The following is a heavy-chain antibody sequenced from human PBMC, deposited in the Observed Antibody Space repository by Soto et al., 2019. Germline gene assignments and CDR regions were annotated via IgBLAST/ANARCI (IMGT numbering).Heavy chain of an antibody. V-gene: IGHV3-11*01. CDR2: ISSSGAGI. Sequence: ESGGDLVKPGGSLRLSCAASGFTFSDYYMTWIRQAPGKGLEWVSYISSSGAGIYYADSVKGRFTISRDNAKNSLYLQMSSLRAEDTAVYYCARAYSDAFDIWGQGTMVTVSS. CDR3: ARAYSDAFDI. D-gene: IGHD2-15*01. CDR1: GFTFSDYY. J-gene: IGHJ3*02.